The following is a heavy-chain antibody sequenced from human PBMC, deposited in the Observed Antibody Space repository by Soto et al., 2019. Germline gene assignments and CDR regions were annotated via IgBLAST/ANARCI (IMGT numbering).Heavy chain of an antibody. CDR1: GYIFTNHY. V-gene: IGHV1-46*01. CDR3: ARADYYDSSGFYYDC. CDR2: INPSGGST. Sequence: QVQLVQSGAEVKKPGASVKVSCKASGYIFTNHYIHWVRHAPRQRLERMGIINPSGGSTDYIQKFQGRITMTRDTSTSTVYMELSSLRSEDTAVYFCARADYYDSSGFYYDCWGQGSLVTVSS. J-gene: IGHJ4*02. D-gene: IGHD3-22*01.